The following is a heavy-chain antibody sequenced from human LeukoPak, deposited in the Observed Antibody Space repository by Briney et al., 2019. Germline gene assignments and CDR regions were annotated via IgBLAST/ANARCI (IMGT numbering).Heavy chain of an antibody. J-gene: IGHJ4*02. CDR1: GFTFSTYW. CDR2: IKEDGSEM. Sequence: GSLRLSCAAPGFTFSTYWMTWVRQAPGKGLEWVANIKEDGSEMSYVDSVKGRFTISRDNAKNSLSLEMSSLRAEDTAVYYCARQRYSDYWGQGTLVTVSS. V-gene: IGHV3-7*01. CDR3: ARQRYSDY. D-gene: IGHD2-15*01.